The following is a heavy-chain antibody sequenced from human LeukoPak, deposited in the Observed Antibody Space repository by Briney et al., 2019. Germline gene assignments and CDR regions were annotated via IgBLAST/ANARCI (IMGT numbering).Heavy chain of an antibody. V-gene: IGHV3-23*01. Sequence: PGGSLRLSCAASGFTFSSYAMSWVRQAPGKGLEWVSAISGSGGSTYYADSVKGRFTISRDNSKNTLYLQMNSLRAEDTAVYYCAKLHIVVVPAAPNFDYWGQGTLVTVSS. D-gene: IGHD2-2*01. CDR1: GFTFSSYA. J-gene: IGHJ4*02. CDR3: AKLHIVVVPAAPNFDY. CDR2: ISGSGGST.